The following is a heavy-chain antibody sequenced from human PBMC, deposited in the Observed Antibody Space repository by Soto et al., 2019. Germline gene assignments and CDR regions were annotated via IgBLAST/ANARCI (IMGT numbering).Heavy chain of an antibody. J-gene: IGHJ4*02. V-gene: IGHV1-18*04. CDR3: ARTGGGMAARPLEY. D-gene: IGHD6-6*01. CDR1: GYMFTTYG. CDR2: ISAYNGNK. Sequence: QVQLVQSGGEVKKPGASVEVSCRTSGYMFTTYGMSWVRQAPGQGLEWMAWISAYNGNKKYAQKFQGRVTMTTDTPTRTVSMELRNLTSDDTGTYFCARTGGGMAARPLEYWGQGTLVTVSS.